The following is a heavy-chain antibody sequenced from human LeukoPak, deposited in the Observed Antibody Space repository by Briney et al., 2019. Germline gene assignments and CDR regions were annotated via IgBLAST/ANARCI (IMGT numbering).Heavy chain of an antibody. J-gene: IGHJ4*02. V-gene: IGHV3-53*01. D-gene: IGHD6-25*01. CDR2: IYSGENT. CDR3: ARVSSGHLFDY. Sequence: GGSLRLSCAASGFTVSTYYMSWVRQAPGKGLEWVSVIYSGENTYYADFVKGRFTISRDTSKNTLYLQMNSLRAEDTAVYFCARVSSGHLFDYWGQGSLVTVSS. CDR1: GFTVSTYY.